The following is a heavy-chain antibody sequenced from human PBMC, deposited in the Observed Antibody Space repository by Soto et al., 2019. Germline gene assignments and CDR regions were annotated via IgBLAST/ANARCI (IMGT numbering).Heavy chain of an antibody. D-gene: IGHD3-22*01. J-gene: IGHJ4*02. CDR2: ISYDGSNK. V-gene: IGHV3-30-3*01. CDR1: GFTFSSYA. Sequence: QVQLVESGGGVVQLGRSLRLSCAASGFTFSSYAMHWVRQAPGKGLEWVAVISYDGSNKYYADSVKGRFTISRDNSKNTLYLQMNSLRAEDTAVYYCARGGYYYDSSGYSDFDYWGQGTLVTVSS. CDR3: ARGGYYYDSSGYSDFDY.